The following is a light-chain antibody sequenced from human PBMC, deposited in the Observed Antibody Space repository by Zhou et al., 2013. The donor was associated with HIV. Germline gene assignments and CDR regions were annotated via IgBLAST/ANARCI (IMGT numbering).Light chain of an antibody. CDR1: QDISTY. Sequence: IRMTQSPSSFSASTGDRVTISCRASQDISTYVAWYQQKLGKTPRLLIYGASTLQSGVPSRFSGTGSGTDFTLTISCLQSEDFAVYYCQHYGVSPYTFGPGTKLEI. CDR2: GAS. CDR3: QHYGVSPYT. J-gene: IGKJ2*01. V-gene: IGKV1-8*01.